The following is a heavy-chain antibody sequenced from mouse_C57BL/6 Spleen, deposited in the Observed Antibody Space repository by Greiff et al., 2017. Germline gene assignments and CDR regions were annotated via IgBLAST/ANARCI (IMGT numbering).Heavy chain of an antibody. CDR2: INPNNGGT. Sequence: EVQRVESGPELVKPGASVKIPCKASGYTFTDYNMDWVKQSHGKSLEWIGDINPNNGGTIYNQKFKGKATLTVDKSSSTAYMELRILTSEDTAVYYCTLIYYGYAMDYWGQGTSVTVSS. V-gene: IGHV1-18*01. CDR3: TLIYYGYAMDY. D-gene: IGHD2-1*01. CDR1: GYTFTDYN. J-gene: IGHJ4*01.